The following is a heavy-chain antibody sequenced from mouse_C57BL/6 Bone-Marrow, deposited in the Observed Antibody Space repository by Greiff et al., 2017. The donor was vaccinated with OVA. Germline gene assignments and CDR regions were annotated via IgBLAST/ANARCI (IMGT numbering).Heavy chain of an antibody. D-gene: IGHD1-1*01. Sequence: DVQLQESGAELVRPGSSVKMSCKTSGYTFTSYGINWVKQRPGQGLEWIGYIYIGNGYTASNEKFKGKATLTSDTSSSTAYMQLSSLTSEDSAIYFCARGHYGTSFADWGQGTLVTVSA. CDR1: GYTFTSYG. CDR2: IYIGNGYT. J-gene: IGHJ3*01. V-gene: IGHV1-58*01. CDR3: ARGHYGTSFAD.